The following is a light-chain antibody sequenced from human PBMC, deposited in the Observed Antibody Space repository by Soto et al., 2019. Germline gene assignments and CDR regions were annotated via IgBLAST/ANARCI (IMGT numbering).Light chain of an antibody. V-gene: IGLV2-14*01. CDR3: SSYTTTYSLV. Sequence: QSVLTQPASVSGSPGQSITISCTGTSSDVGGYNYVSWYQQHPGKAPKLMISEVSDRPSGVSNRFSGSKSGNTASLTISGLQAEDEADYYCSSYTTTYSLVFGGGTQLTVL. J-gene: IGLJ3*02. CDR1: SSDVGGYNY. CDR2: EVS.